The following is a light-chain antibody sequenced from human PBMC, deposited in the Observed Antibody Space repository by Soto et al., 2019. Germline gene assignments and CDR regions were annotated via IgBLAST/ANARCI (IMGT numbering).Light chain of an antibody. CDR2: WAS. J-gene: IGKJ2*01. CDR3: QQYYSTPPT. Sequence: DIVMTQSPDSLAVSLGERATINCKSSQSVLYSSNNKNYLAWYQQKPGQPPELLIYWASTRESGVPDRFSGSGSGTDFILTISSLQAEDVAVYYCQQYYSTPPTFGQGTKLEIK. V-gene: IGKV4-1*01. CDR1: QSVLYSSNNKNY.